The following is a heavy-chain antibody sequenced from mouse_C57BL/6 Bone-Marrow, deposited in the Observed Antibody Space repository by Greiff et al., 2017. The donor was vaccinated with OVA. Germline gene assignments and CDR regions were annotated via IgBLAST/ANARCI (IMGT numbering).Heavy chain of an antibody. V-gene: IGHV1-55*01. CDR1: GYTFTSYW. J-gene: IGHJ2*01. D-gene: IGHD1-1*01. CDR3: AREGVYYYGSSYEDY. Sequence: VQLQQPGAELVKPGASVKMSCKASGYTFTSYWITWVKQRPGQGLEWIGDIYPGSGSTNYNEKFKSKATLTVDTSSSTAYMQLSSLTSEDSAVYYCAREGVYYYGSSYEDYWGQGTTLTVSS. CDR2: IYPGSGST.